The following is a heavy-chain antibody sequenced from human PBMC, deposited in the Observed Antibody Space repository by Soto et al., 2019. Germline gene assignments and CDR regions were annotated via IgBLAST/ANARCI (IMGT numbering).Heavy chain of an antibody. V-gene: IGHV1-69*01. CDR1: GGTFSSYG. CDR2: IFPIFNTV. Sequence: AVKVSCKASGGTFSSYGFSWVRQAPGQGLEWVGDIFPIFNTVNYAQKFQGRVTITADESTSTVYMVLSSLGSDDTAVYYCAGGNXATFGGVTVYYYYGMDVWGQGTTVTVSS. J-gene: IGHJ6*02. CDR3: AGGNXATFGGVTVYYYYGMDV. D-gene: IGHD3-16*01.